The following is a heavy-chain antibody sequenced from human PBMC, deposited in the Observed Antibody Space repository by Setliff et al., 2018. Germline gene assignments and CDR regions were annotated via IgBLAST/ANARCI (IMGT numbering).Heavy chain of an antibody. CDR2: IKQDGSEK. CDR1: GFTFSNSW. CDR3: ARDYRGAHSTNWYAPYY. J-gene: IGHJ4*02. Sequence: GGSLRLSCAASGFTFSNSWMSWVRQAPGKGLEWVANIKQDGSEKYYVDSVKGRFTISRDNAKNSLYLQMSSLRAEDTAVYYCARDYRGAHSTNWYAPYYWGQGTLVTVSS. V-gene: IGHV3-7*01. D-gene: IGHD6-13*01.